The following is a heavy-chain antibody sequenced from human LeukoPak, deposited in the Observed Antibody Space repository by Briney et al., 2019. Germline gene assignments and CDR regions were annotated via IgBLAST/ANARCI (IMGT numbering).Heavy chain of an antibody. CDR2: IYHSGST. CDR1: GGSISSSNW. Sequence: AETLSLTCAVSGGSISSSNWWSWVRQPPGKGLEWIGEIYHSGSTNYNPSLKSRVTISVDKSKNQFSLKLSSVTAADTAVYYCARTTEGGYTYGYFYYYYMDVWGKGTTVTISS. V-gene: IGHV4-4*02. CDR3: ARTTEGGYTYGYFYYYYMDV. D-gene: IGHD5-18*01. J-gene: IGHJ6*03.